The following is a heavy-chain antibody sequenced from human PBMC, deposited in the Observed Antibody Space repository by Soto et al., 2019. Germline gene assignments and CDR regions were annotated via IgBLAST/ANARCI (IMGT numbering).Heavy chain of an antibody. CDR2: IYYSGST. J-gene: IGHJ3*02. CDR1: GGSISSYY. CDR3: ARVWGGAFDI. D-gene: IGHD3-10*01. V-gene: IGHV4-59*13. Sequence: PSETLSLTCTVSGGSISSYYWSWTRQPPGKGLEWIGYIYYSGSTNDNPSLKSRVTISVDTSKNQFSLKLSSVTAAETAVYYCARVWGGAFDIWGQGTMVTVSS.